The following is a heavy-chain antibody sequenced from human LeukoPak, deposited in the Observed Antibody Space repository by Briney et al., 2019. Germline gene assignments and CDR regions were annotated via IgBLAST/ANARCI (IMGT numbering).Heavy chain of an antibody. CDR2: IRSKANSYAT. CDR1: GFTFSGSA. D-gene: IGHD6-19*01. V-gene: IGHV3-73*01. Sequence: PGGSLKLSCAASGFTFSGSAMHWVRQASGKGLEWVGRIRSKANSYATAYAASVKGHFTISRDNSKSTVYLQMNSLRAEDTAVYYCAKTRSQQWLANDCWGQGTLVTVSS. J-gene: IGHJ4*02. CDR3: AKTRSQQWLANDC.